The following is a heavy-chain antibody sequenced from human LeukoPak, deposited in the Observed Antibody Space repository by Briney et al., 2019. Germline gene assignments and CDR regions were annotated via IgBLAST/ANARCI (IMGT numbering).Heavy chain of an antibody. CDR2: INHSGST. V-gene: IGHV4-34*01. CDR3: ARRFSRGAFDI. D-gene: IGHD3-10*01. CDR1: GGSFSGYY. Sequence: PSETLSLTCAVYGGSFSGYYWSWIRQPPGKGLEWIGEINHSGSTNYNPSLKSRVTISVDTSKNQFSLKLSSVTAADTAVYYCARRFSRGAFDIWGQGTMVTVSS. J-gene: IGHJ3*02.